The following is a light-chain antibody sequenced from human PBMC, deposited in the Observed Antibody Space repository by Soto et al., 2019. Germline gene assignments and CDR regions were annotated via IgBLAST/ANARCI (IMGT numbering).Light chain of an antibody. V-gene: IGLV8-61*01. CDR2: STN. CDR3: MLYMGGGLVV. CDR1: SGSVSTTYY. Sequence: TVVTQEPSFSVSPGGTVTLTCGLTSGSVSTTYYPSWYHQTPGQAPRTLIYSTNIRSSGVPDRFSGSILGNKAALTFPGAQADDESDYHCMLYMGGGLVVFGGVTKLTIL. J-gene: IGLJ2*01.